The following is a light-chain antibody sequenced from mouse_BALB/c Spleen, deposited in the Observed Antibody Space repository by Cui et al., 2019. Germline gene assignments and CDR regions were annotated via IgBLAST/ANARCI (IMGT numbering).Light chain of an antibody. CDR1: QSLLNSRTRKNY. CDR3: KQSYNLWT. Sequence: DIVMSQSPSSLAVSAGESVTWSCKSRQSLLNSRTRKNYLAWYQQKPGQSPKLLIYWASTRESGVPDRFTGSGSGTDFTLTISSVQAEDLAVYYCKQSYNLWTFGGGTKLEIK. J-gene: IGKJ1*01. V-gene: IGKV8-21*01. CDR2: WAS.